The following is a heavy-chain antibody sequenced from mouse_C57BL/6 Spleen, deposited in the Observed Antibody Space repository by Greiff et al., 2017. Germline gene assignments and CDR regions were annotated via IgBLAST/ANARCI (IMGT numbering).Heavy chain of an antibody. CDR3: ARGGYREGFDY. Sequence: QVQLKESGPELVKPGASVKISCKASGYAFSSSWMNWVKQRPGKGLEWIGRIYPGDGDTNYNGKFKGKATLTADKSSSSAYMQLSSLTSEDSAVYFCARGGYREGFDYWGQGTTLTVSS. CDR1: GYAFSSSW. D-gene: IGHD2-14*01. CDR2: IYPGDGDT. V-gene: IGHV1-82*01. J-gene: IGHJ2*01.